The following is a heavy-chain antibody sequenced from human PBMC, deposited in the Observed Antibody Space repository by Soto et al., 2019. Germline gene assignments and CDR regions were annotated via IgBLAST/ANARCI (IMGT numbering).Heavy chain of an antibody. CDR2: IYYSGST. J-gene: IGHJ6*02. V-gene: IGHV4-59*06. D-gene: IGHD6-19*01. CDR1: GGSISTYY. CDR3: ARDFTDSSGPTLGMGV. Sequence: SETLSLTCTFSGGSISTYYWSWIRQQPGKGLEWIGYIYYSGSTYYNPSLKSRVTISVDTSKSQFSLKLSSVTAADTAVYYCARDFTDSSGPTLGMGVWGQGTTVTVSS.